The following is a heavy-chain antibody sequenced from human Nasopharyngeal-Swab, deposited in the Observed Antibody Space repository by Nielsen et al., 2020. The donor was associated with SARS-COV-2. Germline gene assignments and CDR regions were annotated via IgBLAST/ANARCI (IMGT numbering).Heavy chain of an antibody. Sequence: WIRQPPGKGLEWIGSIYYSRSTYYNPSLKSRVTISVDTSKNQFSLKLSSVTAADTAVYYCASGGAPYYYDSSGHASGGALAMTQAFDIWGQGTMVTVSS. CDR3: ASGGAPYYYDSSGHASGGALAMTQAFDI. V-gene: IGHV4-39*07. CDR2: IYYSRST. D-gene: IGHD3-22*01. J-gene: IGHJ3*02.